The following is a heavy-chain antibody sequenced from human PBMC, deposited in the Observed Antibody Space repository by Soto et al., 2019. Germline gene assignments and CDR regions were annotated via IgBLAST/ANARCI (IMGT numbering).Heavy chain of an antibody. Sequence: PSETLSLTCTVSGGSFSKSSYYWGWIRQPPGKGLEWIGYTYQSGSAYYNPSLKSRVTISVDRSKNQFSLNLTSVTAADTAVYYCARDYYGMDVWGQGTTVTVSS. CDR2: TYQSGSA. V-gene: IGHV4-39*07. J-gene: IGHJ6*02. CDR1: GGSFSKSSYY. CDR3: ARDYYGMDV.